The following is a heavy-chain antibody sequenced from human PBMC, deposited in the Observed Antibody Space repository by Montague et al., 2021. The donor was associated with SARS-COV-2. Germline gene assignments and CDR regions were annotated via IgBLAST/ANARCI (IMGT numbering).Heavy chain of an antibody. CDR3: ARGGRQWPVIDPRYYFDY. D-gene: IGHD6-19*01. CDR2: INLSCST. J-gene: IGHJ4*01. Sequence: SETLSLTCAVYGGSFSGYHWSWIRQPPGKGLELIGEINLSCSTNYNPSLKRRVTISVDMSKNQFPLKLSFVTAAATAVYYCARGGRQWPVIDPRYYFDYWGQGTLVTVSS. V-gene: IGHV4-34*01. CDR1: GGSFSGYH.